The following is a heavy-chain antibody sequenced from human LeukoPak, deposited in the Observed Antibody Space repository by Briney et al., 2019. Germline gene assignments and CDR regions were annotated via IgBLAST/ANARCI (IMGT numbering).Heavy chain of an antibody. V-gene: IGHV4-61*01. D-gene: IGHD5-12*01. CDR2: IFHSGSI. J-gene: IGHJ5*02. CDR1: GGSVSDGYYY. Sequence: SETLSLTCTVSGGSVSDGYYYWNWIRQPPGKGLEWIGYIFHSGSINNNPSLKSRVTISVDTSKNQFSLKLTSVTAADTAVYYCARGPSRLRGNWFDPWGQGTLVTVSS. CDR3: ARGPSRLRGNWFDP.